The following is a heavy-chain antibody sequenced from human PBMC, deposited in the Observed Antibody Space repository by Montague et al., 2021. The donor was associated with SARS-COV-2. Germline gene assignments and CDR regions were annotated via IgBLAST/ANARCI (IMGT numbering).Heavy chain of an antibody. CDR1: GGSFSNYY. CDR2: ITHTGGT. CDR3: ARVASDGGWRGGRRYYHYAMDV. D-gene: IGHD4-23*01. J-gene: IGHJ6*02. Sequence: SETLSLTCAVYGGSFSNYYWTWIRQSPGKGLEWIGEITHTGGTKYDPSLMSRATVSVDTSKNQFSLKLTSMTAADTAVYFCARVASDGGWRGGRRYYHYAMDVWGQGTSAIVS. V-gene: IGHV4-34*01.